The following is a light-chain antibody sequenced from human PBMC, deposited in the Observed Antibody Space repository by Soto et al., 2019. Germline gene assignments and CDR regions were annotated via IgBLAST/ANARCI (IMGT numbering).Light chain of an antibody. J-gene: IGKJ1*01. CDR3: QQYDNLPRT. V-gene: IGKV1-33*01. Sequence: DIQMTQSPSSLSASVGDRVTITCQASQDISNYFNWYQQKPGKAPKLLIYDASNLETGVPSRFSGSGSGTDFTFTTSRLQPEDIATYYCQQYDNLPRTFGQWTKVEIK. CDR1: QDISNY. CDR2: DAS.